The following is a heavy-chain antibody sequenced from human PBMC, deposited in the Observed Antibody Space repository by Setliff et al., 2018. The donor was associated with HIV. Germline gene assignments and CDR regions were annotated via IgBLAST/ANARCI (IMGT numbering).Heavy chain of an antibody. J-gene: IGHJ4*02. V-gene: IGHV3-15*01. D-gene: IGHD6-13*01. CDR3: TKGPGKGSFMDH. CDR1: GFTLNHAW. CDR2: IKTKTDGGTT. Sequence: GGSLRLSCAASGFTLNHAWMSWVRQAPGKGLKWVGRIKTKTDGGTTDYAAPVKGRFTISRDDSENTLYLQMISLKTEDTAVYYCTKGPGKGSFMDHWGQGTLVTVSS.